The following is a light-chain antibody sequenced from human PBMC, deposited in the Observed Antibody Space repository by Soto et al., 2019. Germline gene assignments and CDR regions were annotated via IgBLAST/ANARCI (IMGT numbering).Light chain of an antibody. Sequence: DIQMTQSPACLSASVGDRVAITCLASHNINNYLSWYQQKPGKAPKRLIYAASSLQSGVPSRFSGSASGTEFTLTISGLQPEDSATYYCLQHNSYPLTFGGGTKVDIK. J-gene: IGKJ4*01. CDR2: AAS. CDR1: HNINNY. V-gene: IGKV1-17*01. CDR3: LQHNSYPLT.